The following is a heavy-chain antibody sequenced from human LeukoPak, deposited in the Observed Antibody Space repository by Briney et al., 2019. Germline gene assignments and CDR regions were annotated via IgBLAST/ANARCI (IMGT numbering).Heavy chain of an antibody. CDR1: GGSISGSSYY. CDR2: IYYRGNT. CDR3: ARCSGGSCYNNWFDP. V-gene: IGHV4-39*07. D-gene: IGHD2-15*01. Sequence: SETLSLTCTVSGGSISGSSYYWGWIRQPPGKGLEWIGTIYYRGNTYYNPSLKSRVTISVDTSKNQFSLKLSSVTAADTAVYYCARCSGGSCYNNWFDPWGQGTLVTVSS. J-gene: IGHJ5*02.